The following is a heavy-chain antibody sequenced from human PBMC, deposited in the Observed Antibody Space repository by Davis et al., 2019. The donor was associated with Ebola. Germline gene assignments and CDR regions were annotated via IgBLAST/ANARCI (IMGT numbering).Heavy chain of an antibody. CDR1: GYTFTSYG. CDR2: ISAYNGNT. D-gene: IGHD4-23*01. V-gene: IGHV1-18*01. J-gene: IGHJ6*02. CDR3: ARSLGNTAAGYYYYYGMDV. Sequence: ASVKVSCKASGYTFTSYGISWVRQAPGQGLEWMGWISAYNGNTNYAQKLQGRVTITRDTSASTAYMELSSLRSEDTAVYYCARSLGNTAAGYYYYYGMDVWGQGTTVTVSS.